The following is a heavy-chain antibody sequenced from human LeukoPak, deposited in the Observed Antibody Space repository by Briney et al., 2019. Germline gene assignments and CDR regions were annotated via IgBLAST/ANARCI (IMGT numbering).Heavy chain of an antibody. V-gene: IGHV1-46*01. Sequence: ASVKVSCKASGYTFTSYYIHWVRQAPGRGLEWMGVINPTDGSTSYAQRIQGRVTTTSDTSTSTVYMDLRGLRSEDTAVYYCARARPIQLWLLGWFDPWGQGTLVTVSS. CDR2: INPTDGST. D-gene: IGHD5-18*01. CDR1: GYTFTSYY. J-gene: IGHJ5*02. CDR3: ARARPIQLWLLGWFDP.